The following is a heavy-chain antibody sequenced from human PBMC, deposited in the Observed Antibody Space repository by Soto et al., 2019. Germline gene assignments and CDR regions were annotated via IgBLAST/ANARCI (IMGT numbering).Heavy chain of an antibody. V-gene: IGHV3-23*01. D-gene: IGHD3-22*01. CDR1: GFTFSSYA. CDR3: AKDRDYYDSSGYLNY. J-gene: IGHJ4*02. Sequence: GGSLRLSCAASGFTFSSYAMSWVRQAPGKGLEWVSAISGSGGSTYYADSVKGRFTISRDNSKNTLYLQMNSLRAEDTAVYYCAKDRDYYDSSGYLNYWGQGTLVTVSS. CDR2: ISGSGGST.